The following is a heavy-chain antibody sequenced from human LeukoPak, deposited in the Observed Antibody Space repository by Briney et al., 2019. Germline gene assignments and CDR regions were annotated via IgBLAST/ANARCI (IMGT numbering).Heavy chain of an antibody. V-gene: IGHV4-59*08. D-gene: IGHD2-8*02. J-gene: IGHJ4*02. CDR2: IYYSGST. CDR1: GGSISSYY. CDR3: ARLPSTGGRDY. Sequence: PSETLSLTCTVSGGSISSYYWSWIRQPPGKGLEWIGYIYYSGSTNYNPSLKSRVTISVDTSKNQFSLKLSSVTAADTAVYYCARLPSTGGRDYWGQGTLVTVSS.